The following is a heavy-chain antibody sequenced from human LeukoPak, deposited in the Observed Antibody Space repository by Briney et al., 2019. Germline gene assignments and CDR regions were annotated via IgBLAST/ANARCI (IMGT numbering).Heavy chain of an antibody. CDR2: ISYDGSNK. CDR3: ARDSSSRGLDY. D-gene: IGHD6-13*01. J-gene: IGHJ4*02. V-gene: IGHV3-30-3*01. Sequence: GGSLRLSCAASGFTFSSYAMHWVRQAPGKGLEWVAVISYDGSNKYYADSVKGRFTISRDNSKNTLYLQMNSLRAEDTAVYYCARDSSSRGLDYWGQGTLVTVSS. CDR1: GFTFSSYA.